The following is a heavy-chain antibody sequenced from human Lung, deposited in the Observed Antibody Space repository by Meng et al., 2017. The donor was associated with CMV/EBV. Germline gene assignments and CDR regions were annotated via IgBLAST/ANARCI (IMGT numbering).Heavy chain of an antibody. V-gene: IGHV3-21*01. D-gene: IGHD3-10*01. CDR2: ISSSSSYV. Sequence: GEXXKISCAASRFSSYTLNWVRQAPGKGLEWVSSISSSSSYVYYADSVKGRFTISRGNAKNSLYLQMNSLRAEDTVVYYCAREGYDYDSGSYYYYFDHWGQGSLVTVSS. CDR1: RFSSYT. J-gene: IGHJ4*02. CDR3: AREGYDYDSGSYYYYFDH.